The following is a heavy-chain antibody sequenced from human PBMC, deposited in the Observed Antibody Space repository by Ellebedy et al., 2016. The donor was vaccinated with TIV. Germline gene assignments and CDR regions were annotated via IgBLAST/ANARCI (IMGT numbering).Heavy chain of an antibody. CDR3: VRDKAGGTREDAFDI. Sequence: GGSLRLXXAASGFTFSDYYMSWIRQAPGKGPEWVSYISHNPSDTNSADSVKGRFTISRDNAKRSLFLQMNSLRVEDTAIYYCVRDKAGGTREDAFDIWGQGTMVTVSS. V-gene: IGHV3-11*06. CDR2: ISHNPSDT. D-gene: IGHD1-26*01. CDR1: GFTFSDYY. J-gene: IGHJ3*02.